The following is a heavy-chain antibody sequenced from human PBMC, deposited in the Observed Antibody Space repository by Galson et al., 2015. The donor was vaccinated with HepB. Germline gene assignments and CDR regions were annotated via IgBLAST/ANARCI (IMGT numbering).Heavy chain of an antibody. J-gene: IGHJ5*02. CDR3: ARMYGAGTFWGPLIGP. CDR2: IAFRGKT. D-gene: IGHD3-10*01. CDR1: CGSITSSGFY. V-gene: IGHV4-39*01. Sequence: SETLSLTCTVSCGSITSSGFYWGRIRQPPGKGLAWIGSIAFRGKTYYNSSLKSRVTMSVDTSKNQFSLSLRSVTASDTAVYYCARMYGAGTFWGPLIGPWGQGTLVTVSS.